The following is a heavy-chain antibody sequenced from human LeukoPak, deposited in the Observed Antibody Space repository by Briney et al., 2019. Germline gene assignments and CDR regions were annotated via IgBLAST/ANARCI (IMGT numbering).Heavy chain of an antibody. J-gene: IGHJ4*02. CDR2: INHSGST. D-gene: IGHD7-27*01. CDR3: ANNWGSIDY. CDR1: GGSFSGYY. V-gene: IGHV4-34*01. Sequence: SETLSLTCAVYGGSFSGYYCSWIRQPPGKGLEWIGEINHSGSTNYNPSLKSRVTISVDTSKNQFSLKLSSVTAADTAVYYCANNWGSIDYWGQGTLVTVSS.